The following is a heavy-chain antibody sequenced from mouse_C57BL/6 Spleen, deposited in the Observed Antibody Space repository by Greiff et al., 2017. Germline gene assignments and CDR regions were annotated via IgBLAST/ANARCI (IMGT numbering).Heavy chain of an antibody. CDR2: IYPYNGVS. CDR1: GYSFTGYY. V-gene: IGHV1-31*01. Sequence: VQLQQSGPELVKPGASVKISCKASGYSFTGYYMHLVKQSHGNILDWIGYIYPYNGVSSYNQKFKGKATLTVDKSSSTAYMELRSLTSEDSAVYYCAREGTTVVARFDVWGTGTTVTVAS. J-gene: IGHJ1*03. CDR3: AREGTTVVARFDV. D-gene: IGHD1-1*01.